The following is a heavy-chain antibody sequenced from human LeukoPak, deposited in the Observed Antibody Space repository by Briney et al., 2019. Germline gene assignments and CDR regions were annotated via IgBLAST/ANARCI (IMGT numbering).Heavy chain of an antibody. CDR2: IYSGGLT. CDR1: GFAVSGNY. V-gene: IGHV3-53*01. Sequence: PGGSLRLSCAGSGFAVSGNYMSWVRQAPGKGLEWVSIIYSGGLTYYIDSVKGRFTISRDTSKNTLYLQMNTLRADDTAVYYCTRDSTTFRFGYWGQGTLVTVSS. D-gene: IGHD1-14*01. CDR3: TRDSTTFRFGY. J-gene: IGHJ4*02.